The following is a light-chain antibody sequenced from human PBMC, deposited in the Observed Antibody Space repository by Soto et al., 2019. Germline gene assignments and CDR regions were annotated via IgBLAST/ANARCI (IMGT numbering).Light chain of an antibody. CDR1: RSLVYRDGNIY. CDR3: MQGTHWPIT. V-gene: IGKV2-30*01. Sequence: DVLRAQSPRSLPVTLGQPASISCRSGRSLVYRDGNIYVNWFQQRPGQSPRRLIYQVSKRDSGVPDRFSGSGAGTDFTLQISRVEAEDVGIYYCMQGTHWPITFGQGTRLEI. CDR2: QVS. J-gene: IGKJ5*01.